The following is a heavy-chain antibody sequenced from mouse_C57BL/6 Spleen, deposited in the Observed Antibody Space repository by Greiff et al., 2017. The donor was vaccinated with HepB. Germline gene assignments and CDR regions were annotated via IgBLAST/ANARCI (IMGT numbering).Heavy chain of an antibody. D-gene: IGHD2-3*01. CDR2: ISYDGSN. CDR1: GYSITSGYY. CDR3: ARGYDGNYGDY. J-gene: IGHJ2*01. V-gene: IGHV3-6*01. Sequence: EVKLMESGPGLVKPSQSLSLTCSVTGYSITSGYYWNWIRQFPGNKLEWMGYISYDGSNNYNPSLKNRISITRDTSKNQFFLKLNSVTTEDTATYYCARGYDGNYGDYWGQGTTLTVSS.